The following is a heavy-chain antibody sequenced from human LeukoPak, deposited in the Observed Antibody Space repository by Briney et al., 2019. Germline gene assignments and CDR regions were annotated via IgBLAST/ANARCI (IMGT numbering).Heavy chain of an antibody. CDR2: ISSSGSTI. CDR3: ARRPYYYDSLDY. D-gene: IGHD3-22*01. CDR1: GFTFSSYE. Sequence: GGSLRLSCAASGFTFSSYEMNWVRQAPGKGLEWASYISSSGSTIYYADSVKGRFTISRDNAKNSLYLQMSSLRAEDTAVYYCARRPYYYDSLDYWGQGTLVTVSS. J-gene: IGHJ4*02. V-gene: IGHV3-48*03.